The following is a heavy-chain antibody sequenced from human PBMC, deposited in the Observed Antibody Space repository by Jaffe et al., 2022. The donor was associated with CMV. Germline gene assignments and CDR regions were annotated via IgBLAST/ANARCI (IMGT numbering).Heavy chain of an antibody. CDR3: ARIGFGLKGGDPYENAFDI. Sequence: QVTLKESGPVLVKPTETLTLTCTVSGFSLSNARMGVSWIRQPPGKALEWLAHIFSNDEKSYSTSLKSRLTISKDTSKSQVVLTMTNMDPVDTATYYCARIGFGLKGGDPYENAFDIWGQGTMVTVSS. D-gene: IGHD2-21*02. CDR2: IFSNDEK. CDR1: GFSLSNARMG. V-gene: IGHV2-26*01. J-gene: IGHJ3*02.